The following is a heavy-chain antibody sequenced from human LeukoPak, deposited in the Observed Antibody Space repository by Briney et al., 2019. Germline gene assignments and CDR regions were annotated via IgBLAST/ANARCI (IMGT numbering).Heavy chain of an antibody. J-gene: IGHJ3*02. CDR3: ASGDSGI. D-gene: IGHD5-12*01. V-gene: IGHV3-30-3*01. Sequence: GGSLRLSCAASGFTFSSYAMHWVRQAPGKGLEWVAVISYDGSNKYYADSVKGRFTISRDNSKNTLYLQMNSLRAEDTAVYYCASGDSGIWGQGTMVTVSS. CDR1: GFTFSSYA. CDR2: ISYDGSNK.